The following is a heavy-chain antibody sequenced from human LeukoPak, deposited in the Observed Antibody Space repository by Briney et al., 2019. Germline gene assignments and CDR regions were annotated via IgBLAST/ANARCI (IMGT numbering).Heavy chain of an antibody. CDR3: AAGSESYDSRGYSYYFDY. D-gene: IGHD3-22*01. CDR1: GGSISSSNW. CDR2: IYHSGST. J-gene: IGHJ4*02. Sequence: ASGTLSLTCAVSGGSISSSNWWSWVRQPPGKGLEWIGEIYHSGSTNYNPSLKSRVTISVDKSKNQFSLKLSSVTAADTAVYYCAAGSESYDSRGYSYYFDYWGQGTLVTVSS. V-gene: IGHV4-4*02.